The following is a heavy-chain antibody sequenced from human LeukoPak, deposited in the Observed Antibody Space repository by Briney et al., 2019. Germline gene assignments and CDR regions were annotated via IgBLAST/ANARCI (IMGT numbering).Heavy chain of an antibody. CDR1: GFTFSSYA. D-gene: IGHD2-2*01. CDR3: AKDPGYQLLWDYFDY. CDR2: ISGSGGST. J-gene: IGHJ4*02. Sequence: PGGSLRLSCAASGFTFSSYAMSWVRQAPGKGLEWVSAISGSGGSTYYADSVKGRFTISRDNSKNTLYLQMNSLRAEDTAVYYCAKDPGYQLLWDYFDYWGQETLVTVSS. V-gene: IGHV3-23*01.